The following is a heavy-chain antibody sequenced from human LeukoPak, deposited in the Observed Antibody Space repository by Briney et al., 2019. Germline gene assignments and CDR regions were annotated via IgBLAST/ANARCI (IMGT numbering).Heavy chain of an antibody. CDR2: IYYSGST. Sequence: SETLSLTCTVSGGSTSSYYWSWIRQPPGKGLEWIGYIYYSGSTNYNPSLKSRVTISVDTSKNQFSLKLSSVTAADTAVYYCAREKYYDSSGLAFDIWGRGTMVTVSS. D-gene: IGHD3-22*01. J-gene: IGHJ3*02. CDR3: AREKYYDSSGLAFDI. V-gene: IGHV4-59*01. CDR1: GGSTSSYY.